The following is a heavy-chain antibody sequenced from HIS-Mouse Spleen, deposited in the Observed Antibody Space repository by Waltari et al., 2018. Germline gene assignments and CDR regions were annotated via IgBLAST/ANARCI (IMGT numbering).Heavy chain of an antibody. Sequence: QVQLVQSGAEVKKPGASVKVSCKASGYTFTSYDINCVRQATGQGLEWMGWMKPTRGNTGYAQKFQGRVTMTRNTSISTAYMELSSLRSEDTAVYYCARGHDYSNYFDYWGQGTLVTVSS. CDR3: ARGHDYSNYFDY. CDR1: GYTFTSYD. D-gene: IGHD4-4*01. CDR2: MKPTRGNT. J-gene: IGHJ4*02. V-gene: IGHV1-8*01.